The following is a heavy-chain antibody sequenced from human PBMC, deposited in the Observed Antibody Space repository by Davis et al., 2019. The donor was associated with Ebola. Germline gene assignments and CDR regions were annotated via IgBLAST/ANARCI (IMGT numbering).Heavy chain of an antibody. Sequence: SETLSLTCTVSGGSISSYYWSWIRQPPGKGLEWIGEINHSGSTNYNPSLKSRVTISVDTSKNQFSLKLSSVTAADTAVYYCARLAVLAAAGTGGNYYYGMDVWGQGTTVTVSS. CDR3: ARLAVLAAAGTGGNYYYGMDV. D-gene: IGHD6-13*01. V-gene: IGHV4-34*01. CDR2: INHSGST. J-gene: IGHJ6*02. CDR1: GGSISSYY.